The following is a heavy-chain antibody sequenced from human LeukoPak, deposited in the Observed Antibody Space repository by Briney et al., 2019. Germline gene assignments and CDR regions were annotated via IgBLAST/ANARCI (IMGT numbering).Heavy chain of an antibody. Sequence: GGSLRLSCAASGFTFDDYGMSWVRQAPGKGLEWVSGINWNGGSTGYADSVKGRFTISRDNAKNSLYLQMNSLRAEDTALHYCARDQVRDYYDSSGSSGHWGQGTLVTVSS. CDR2: INWNGGST. CDR1: GFTFDDYG. CDR3: ARDQVRDYYDSSGSSGH. V-gene: IGHV3-20*04. D-gene: IGHD3-22*01. J-gene: IGHJ4*02.